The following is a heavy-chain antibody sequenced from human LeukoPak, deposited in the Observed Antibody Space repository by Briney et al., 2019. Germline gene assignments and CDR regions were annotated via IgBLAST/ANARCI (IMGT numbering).Heavy chain of an antibody. CDR2: IYYSGST. D-gene: IGHD1-26*01. Sequence: SETLSLTCTVSGGSISSYYWSWIRQPPGKGLEWIGYIYYSGSTNYNPSLKSRVTISVDTSKNRFSLKLSSVTAADTAVYYCARVRVGATSPYYFDYWGQGTLVTVSS. V-gene: IGHV4-59*01. CDR1: GGSISSYY. J-gene: IGHJ4*02. CDR3: ARVRVGATSPYYFDY.